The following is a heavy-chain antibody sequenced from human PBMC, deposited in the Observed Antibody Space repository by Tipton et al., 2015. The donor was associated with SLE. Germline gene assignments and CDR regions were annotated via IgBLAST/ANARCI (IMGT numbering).Heavy chain of an antibody. D-gene: IGHD6-19*01. J-gene: IGHJ6*04. CDR3: AKYSYSSGWYMDV. Sequence: SLRLSCAASEFAFSSYAMSWVSQAPGKGLEWVSAISGSAGSTYYADSVNGRFTISRDNSKNTLFLQLNSLRAEDTAVYYCAKYSYSSGWYMDVWGKGTTVTVSS. CDR2: ISGSAGST. CDR1: EFAFSSYA. V-gene: IGHV3-23*01.